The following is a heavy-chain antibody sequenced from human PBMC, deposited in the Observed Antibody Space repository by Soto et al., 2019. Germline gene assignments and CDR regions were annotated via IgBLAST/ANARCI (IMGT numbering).Heavy chain of an antibody. CDR1: GITSTTYA. J-gene: IGHJ5*02. D-gene: IGHD5-12*01. Sequence: QVQLVQSGAAVKKPGASVKVSCKASGITSTTYAIHWVRQAPGQGLEWMGWINTGNGNTRYSQRFLGRVSLTTDTSTSTASMDLSSLTSEDTAVYYCARAISGYVTWGQGTLITVSS. CDR2: INTGNGNT. V-gene: IGHV1-3*04. CDR3: ARAISGYVT.